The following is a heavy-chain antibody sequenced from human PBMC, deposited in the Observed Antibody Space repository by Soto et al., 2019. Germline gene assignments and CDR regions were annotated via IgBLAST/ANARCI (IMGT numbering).Heavy chain of an antibody. J-gene: IGHJ4*02. CDR3: ARVLEWLFFDY. D-gene: IGHD3-3*01. CDR1: GFTFSSYW. CDR2: IKQDGSEK. V-gene: IGHV3-7*05. Sequence: EVQLVESGGGLVQPGGSLRLSCAASGFTFSSYWMSWVRQAQGKGLEWVANIKQDGSEKYYVDSVKGRFTISRDNAKNSLYLQMNILRAEDTAVYYCARVLEWLFFDYWGQGTLVTVSS.